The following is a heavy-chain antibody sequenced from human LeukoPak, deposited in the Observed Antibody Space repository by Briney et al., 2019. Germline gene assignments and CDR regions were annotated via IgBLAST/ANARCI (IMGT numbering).Heavy chain of an antibody. CDR3: ARVRLSSEMDYYYYYMDV. V-gene: IGHV1-18*01. CDR2: ISAYNGNT. Sequence: ASVKVSCKASGYTFTSYGISWVRQAPGQGLEWMGWISAYNGNTNYAQKLQGRVTMTTDTSTSTAYMELRSLRSDDTAVYYSARVRLSSEMDYYYYYMDVWGKGTTVTVSS. J-gene: IGHJ6*03. D-gene: IGHD5-24*01. CDR1: GYTFTSYG.